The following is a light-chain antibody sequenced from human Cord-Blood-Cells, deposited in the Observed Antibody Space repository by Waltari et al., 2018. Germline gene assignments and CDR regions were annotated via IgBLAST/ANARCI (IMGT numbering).Light chain of an antibody. CDR2: AAS. CDR3: QQSYSTPIT. V-gene: IGKV1-39*01. CDR1: QSISSY. Sequence: DIHMTPSPSSLSASVGDSDTITCRASQSISSYLNWYQQKPGKAPKLLIYAASSLQSGVPSRFSGIGSGTDFTLTISSLQPEDFATYDCQQSYSTPITFGQGTRLEIK. J-gene: IGKJ5*01.